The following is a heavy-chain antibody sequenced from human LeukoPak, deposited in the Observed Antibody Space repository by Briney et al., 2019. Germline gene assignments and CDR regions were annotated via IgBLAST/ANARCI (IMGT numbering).Heavy chain of an antibody. CDR1: GGSISSYY. Sequence: SETLSLTCTVSGGSISSYYWSWIRQSPEKGLEWIGRIYTSGSTNYNPSLKSRVTMSVDTSKNQFSLKLSSVTAADTAVYYCATTKKDSSVDYWGQGTLVTVSS. D-gene: IGHD3-22*01. V-gene: IGHV4-4*07. CDR3: ATTKKDSSVDY. J-gene: IGHJ4*02. CDR2: IYTSGST.